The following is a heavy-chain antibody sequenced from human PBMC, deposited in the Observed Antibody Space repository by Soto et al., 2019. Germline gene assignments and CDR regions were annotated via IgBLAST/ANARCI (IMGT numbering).Heavy chain of an antibody. CDR2: VNPNSGGT. CDR1: GYTFTGYY. D-gene: IGHD2-8*01. CDR3: AREEDIVLMVYAVGGFDY. V-gene: IGHV1-2*04. J-gene: IGHJ4*02. Sequence: QVQLVQSGAEVKKPGASVKVSCKASGYTFTGYYMHWVRQAPGQGLEWMGWVNPNSGGTNYAQKLQGWVTMTRDTSISTAYMELSRLRSDDTAVYYCAREEDIVLMVYAVGGFDYWGQGTLVTVSS.